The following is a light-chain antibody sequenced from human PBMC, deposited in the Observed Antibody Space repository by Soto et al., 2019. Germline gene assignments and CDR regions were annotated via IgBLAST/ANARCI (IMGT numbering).Light chain of an antibody. Sequence: QSALTQPASVSGSPGQSITISCTGTSSDVGASDYVSWYQPHPDKAPKLIIYVVSNRPSGVSNRFSVSKSGNTASLTISGLQAEDEADYYCSLYTSSDPPYVFGTGTKLTVL. CDR3: SLYTSSDPPYV. CDR2: VVS. CDR1: SSDVGASDY. J-gene: IGLJ1*01. V-gene: IGLV2-14*01.